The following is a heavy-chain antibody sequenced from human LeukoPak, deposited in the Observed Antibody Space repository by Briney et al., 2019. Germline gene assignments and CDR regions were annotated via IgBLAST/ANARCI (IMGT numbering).Heavy chain of an antibody. CDR1: GFTFSTYW. V-gene: IGHV3-74*01. CDR2: IDSGGSNT. Sequence: GGSLRLSCVVSGFTFSTYWMHWVRQGPGKGLVWVSRIDSGGSNTLYADSVRGRYTISRDNAKNTLYLQMNSLRVEDTAMYYCARVGREYSSSSPPDYWGQGTLVTVSS. D-gene: IGHD6-6*01. CDR3: ARVGREYSSSSPPDY. J-gene: IGHJ4*02.